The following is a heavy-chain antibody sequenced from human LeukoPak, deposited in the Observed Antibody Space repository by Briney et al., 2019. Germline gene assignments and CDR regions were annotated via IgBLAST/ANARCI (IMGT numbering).Heavy chain of an antibody. D-gene: IGHD2/OR15-2a*01. J-gene: IGHJ4*02. CDR3: ARDSSSFPNYFDY. V-gene: IGHV3-53*01. CDR1: GFTVSSNY. CDR2: LYSDGST. Sequence: GGSLRLSCVASGFTVSSNYMSWVRQAPGKGLEWVSLLYSDGSTFYGDSVKGRFTIFRDNSKNTVYLQMNSLRGEDTAVYYCARDSSSFPNYFDYWGQGTLVTVSS.